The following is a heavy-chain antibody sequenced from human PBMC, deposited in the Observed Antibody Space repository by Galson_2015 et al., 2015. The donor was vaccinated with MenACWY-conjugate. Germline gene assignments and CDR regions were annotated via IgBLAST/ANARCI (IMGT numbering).Heavy chain of an antibody. V-gene: IGHV3-21*01. CDR1: GFTFSSYS. CDR2: ISSSSSYI. CDR3: ARASTVVSRGFDY. D-gene: IGHD2-8*02. Sequence: SLRLSCAASGFTFSSYSMNWVRQAPGKGLEWVSSISSSSSYIYYADSVKGRFTISRDNAKNSLYLQMNSLRAEDTAVYYCARASTVVSRGFDYWGQGTLVTVSS. J-gene: IGHJ4*02.